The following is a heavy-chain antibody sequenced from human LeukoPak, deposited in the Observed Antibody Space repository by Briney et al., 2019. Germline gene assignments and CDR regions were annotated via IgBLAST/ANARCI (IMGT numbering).Heavy chain of an antibody. D-gene: IGHD2-15*01. J-gene: IGHJ6*02. CDR2: IYYSGST. CDR3: ARDSQERGYCSGGSCYSNYYYGMDV. CDR1: GGSISSYY. V-gene: IGHV4-59*01. Sequence: PSETLSLTCTVSGGSISSYYWSWIRQPPGKGLEWVGYIYYSGSTNYNPSLKSRVTISVDTSKNQFSLKLISVTAADTAVYYCARDSQERGYCSGGSCYSNYYYGMDVWGQGTTVTVSS.